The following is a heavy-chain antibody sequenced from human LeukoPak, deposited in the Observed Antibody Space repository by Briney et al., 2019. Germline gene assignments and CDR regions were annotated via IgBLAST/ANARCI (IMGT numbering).Heavy chain of an antibody. Sequence: PSETLSLTCTVSGGSISSSSYYWGWIRQPPEKGLEWIGSIYYSGSTYYNPSLKSRVTISVDTSKNQFSLKLSSVTAADTAVYYCARGGYCSGGSCYPLDYWGQGTLVTVSS. CDR2: IYYSGST. V-gene: IGHV4-39*01. D-gene: IGHD2-15*01. CDR1: GGSISSSSYY. CDR3: ARGGYCSGGSCYPLDY. J-gene: IGHJ4*02.